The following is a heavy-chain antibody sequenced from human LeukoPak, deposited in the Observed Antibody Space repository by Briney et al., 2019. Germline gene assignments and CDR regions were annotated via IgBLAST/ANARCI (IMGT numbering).Heavy chain of an antibody. D-gene: IGHD4-17*01. CDR1: GFTFRSYA. CDR3: ARAKTTVTTFDAFDI. J-gene: IGHJ3*02. V-gene: IGHV3-30*04. Sequence: GGSLRLSCAASGFTFRSYAMHWVRQAPGTGLEWVSFISYDGNNQYYADSVKGRFTISRDNSKNTLYLQMNSLRTEDTAVYYCARAKTTVTTFDAFDIWGQGTMVTVSS. CDR2: ISYDGNNQ.